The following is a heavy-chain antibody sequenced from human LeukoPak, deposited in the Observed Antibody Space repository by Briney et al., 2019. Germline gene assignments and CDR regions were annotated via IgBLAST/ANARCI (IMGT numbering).Heavy chain of an antibody. CDR3: ARDGPDYGDYINFDF. V-gene: IGHV1-2*02. D-gene: IGHD4-17*01. CDR2: INPNSGGT. Sequence: ASVKVSCKASGYTFTGYYMHWVRQAPGQGLEWMGWINPNSGGTNYAQKFQGRVTMTRDTSISTAYMELSRLRSDDTAMYYCARDGPDYGDYINFDFWGQGTLVTVSS. CDR1: GYTFTGYY. J-gene: IGHJ4*02.